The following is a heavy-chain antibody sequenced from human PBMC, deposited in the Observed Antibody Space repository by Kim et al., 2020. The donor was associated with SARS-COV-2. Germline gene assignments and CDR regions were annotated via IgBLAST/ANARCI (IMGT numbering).Heavy chain of an antibody. V-gene: IGHV3-7*01. CDR1: GFSLSDYW. CDR2: LRHRGTGS. CDR3: ARSISKGESHRFWVYY. J-gene: IGHJ6*01. D-gene: IGHD1-26*01. Sequence: GGSLRLSCAASGFSLSDYWMTWVRQAPGRGLQWVSSLRHRGTGSFYVDSVQGRFTISRDNAQNSLLLHMSNLRGEDSGIYYCARSISKGESHRFWVYY.